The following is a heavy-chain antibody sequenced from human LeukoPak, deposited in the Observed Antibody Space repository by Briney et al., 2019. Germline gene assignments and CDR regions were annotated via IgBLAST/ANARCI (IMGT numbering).Heavy chain of an antibody. D-gene: IGHD3-22*01. CDR1: GFTFSSYS. CDR3: ARGDGYKYPYFDY. J-gene: IGHJ4*02. Sequence: GGSLRLSCAASGFTFSSYSMNWVSQAPGKGLEWVSYISSSSSTIYYADSVKGRFTISRDNAKNSLYLQMNSLRAEDTAVYYCARGDGYKYPYFDYWGQGTLVTVSS. CDR2: ISSSSSTI. V-gene: IGHV3-48*01.